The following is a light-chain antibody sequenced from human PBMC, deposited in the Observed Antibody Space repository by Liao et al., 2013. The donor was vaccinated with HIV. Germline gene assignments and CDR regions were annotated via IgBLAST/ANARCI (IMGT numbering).Light chain of an antibody. CDR2: EDS. CDR1: GLGNKF. J-gene: IGLJ2*01. V-gene: IGLV3-1*01. CDR3: QTWDNRFVA. Sequence: SFDLTQPPSMAVSAGQTATITCSGQGLGNKFTCWFQQRPGQSPIMIIYEDSKRPSGIPERFSASNSGDTATLTISGTLPSDEADYFCQTWDNRFVAFGGGTRLTVL.